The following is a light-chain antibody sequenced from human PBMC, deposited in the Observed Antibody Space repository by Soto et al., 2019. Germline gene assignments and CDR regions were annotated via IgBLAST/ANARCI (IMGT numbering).Light chain of an antibody. CDR1: QGIRNY. J-gene: IGKJ2*01. V-gene: IGKV1-33*01. CDR3: QQYDNLPYT. CDR2: DAS. Sequence: DIQMTQSPSSLSASVGDRVTITCQASQGIRNYLNWYQQKPGKAPKLLIYDASNLETGVPSRFSGSGSGTDFTFTISSLQPEDIATYYCQQYDNLPYTFGQGTKLEIK.